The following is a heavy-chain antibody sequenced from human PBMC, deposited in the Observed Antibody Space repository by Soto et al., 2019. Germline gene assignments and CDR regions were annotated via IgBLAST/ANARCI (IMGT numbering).Heavy chain of an antibody. CDR1: GFSFRNYY. V-gene: IGHV3-7*01. J-gene: IGHJ4*02. D-gene: IGHD6-19*01. CDR3: ARVSAGWHFFDY. CDR2: IKQDGSDN. Sequence: GGSLRLSCAASGFSFRNYYMGWVRQAPAKGLEWVANIKQDGSDNYYVDSVKGRFTISRDNTNNSLFLQMNSLRAEGTALYYCARVSAGWHFFDYWGQGT.